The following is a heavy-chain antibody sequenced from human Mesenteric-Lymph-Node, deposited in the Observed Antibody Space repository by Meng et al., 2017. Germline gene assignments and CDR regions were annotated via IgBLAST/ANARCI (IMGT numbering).Heavy chain of an antibody. CDR3: ARRRSDRNWFDP. V-gene: IGHV4-39*01. CDR1: GGSICSSDYY. D-gene: IGHD3-3*01. CDR2: ISYTGVT. J-gene: IGHJ5*02. Sequence: LQRAGSGPGIVKASEALSSPCYVSGGSICSSDYYWGWLRQPPGRGLEFIGGISYTGVTYYRPSLKSRASVSVDTSKNQFSLELRSMTAADTAVYYCARRRSDRNWFDPWGQGTLVTVSS.